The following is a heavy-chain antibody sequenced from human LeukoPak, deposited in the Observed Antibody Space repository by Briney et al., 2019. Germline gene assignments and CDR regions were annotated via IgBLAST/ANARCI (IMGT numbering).Heavy chain of an antibody. CDR3: ARGPPPGYCSGTSCHDY. Sequence: PGGSLRLSCAASGFTFNNYGMHWVRQAPGRGLEWVALLWYDGTNENCADSVKGRFTISRDNSKNTMYLQMNNLRAEDTAVYYCARGPPPGYCSGTSCHDYWGQGTLVTVSS. D-gene: IGHD2-2*01. CDR1: GFTFNNYG. CDR2: LWYDGTNE. V-gene: IGHV3-33*01. J-gene: IGHJ4*02.